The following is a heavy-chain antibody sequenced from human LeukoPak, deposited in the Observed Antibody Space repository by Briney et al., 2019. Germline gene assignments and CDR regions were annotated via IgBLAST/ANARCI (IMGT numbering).Heavy chain of an antibody. CDR2: IYYSGST. CDR3: ARGNPYNFSVGYRPSSFDF. CDR1: GGSISSYY. Sequence: SETLSLTCTVSGGSISSYYWSWIRQPPGKGLEWIGYIYYSGSTNYNPSLKSRVTISVDTSKNQFSLKLNSVTAADTAVYYCARGNPYNFSVGYRPSSFDFWGQGSLITVSS. J-gene: IGHJ4*02. V-gene: IGHV4-59*01. D-gene: IGHD5-24*01.